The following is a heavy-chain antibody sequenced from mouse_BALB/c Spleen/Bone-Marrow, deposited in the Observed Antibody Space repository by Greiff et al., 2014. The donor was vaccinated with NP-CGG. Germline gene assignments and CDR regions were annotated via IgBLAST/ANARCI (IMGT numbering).Heavy chain of an antibody. CDR1: GYSITSDYA. J-gene: IGHJ2*01. CDR2: ISYSGST. D-gene: IGHD4-1*01. CDR3: ARQRELGRCYFDY. Sequence: VQLQQSGPGLVKPSQSPSLTCTVTGYSITSDYAWNWIRQFPGNKLEWMGYISYSGSTSYNPSLKSRISITRDTSKNQFFLQLNSVTTEDTATYYCARQRELGRCYFDYWGQGTTLTVSS. V-gene: IGHV3-2*02.